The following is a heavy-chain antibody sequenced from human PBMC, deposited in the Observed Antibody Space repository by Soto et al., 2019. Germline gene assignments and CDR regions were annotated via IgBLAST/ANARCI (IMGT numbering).Heavy chain of an antibody. D-gene: IGHD3-3*01. CDR1: GFTFSSYA. J-gene: IGHJ4*02. Sequence: GGSLRLSCAASGFTFSSYAMSWVRQAPGKGLEWVSAISGSGGSTYYADSVKGRFTISRDNSKNTLYLQMNSLRAEDTAVYYCATPGYDFWSGYYGTFDYWGQGALVTVSS. V-gene: IGHV3-23*01. CDR2: ISGSGGST. CDR3: ATPGYDFWSGYYGTFDY.